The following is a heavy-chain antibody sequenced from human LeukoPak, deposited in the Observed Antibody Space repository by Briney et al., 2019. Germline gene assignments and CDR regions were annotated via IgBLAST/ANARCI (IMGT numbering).Heavy chain of an antibody. CDR3: ARSISGSSRSFDN. V-gene: IGHV5-51*01. D-gene: IGHD6-13*01. CDR1: GYSFTSYW. Sequence: GESLKISCKGSGYSFTSYWIGWVRQVPGKGLEWMGIIYPGDSDTIYSPSFQGQVTIPADKSISTAYLQWSSQRASDTAMYYCARSISGSSRSFDNWGQGTLVTVSS. CDR2: IYPGDSDT. J-gene: IGHJ4*02.